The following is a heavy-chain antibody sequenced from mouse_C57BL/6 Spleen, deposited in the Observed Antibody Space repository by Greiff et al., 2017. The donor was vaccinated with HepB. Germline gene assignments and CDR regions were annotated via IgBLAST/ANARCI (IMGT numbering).Heavy chain of an antibody. CDR2: ISYDGSN. CDR3: ARTGYYGPWFAY. J-gene: IGHJ3*01. V-gene: IGHV3-6*01. Sequence: EVQLQESGPGLVKPSQSLSLTCSVTGYSITSGYYWNWIRQFPGNKLEWMGYISYDGSNNYNPSLKNRISITRDTSKNQFFLKLNSVTTEDTATYYCARTGYYGPWFAYWGQGTLVTVSA. D-gene: IGHD1-1*01. CDR1: GYSITSGYY.